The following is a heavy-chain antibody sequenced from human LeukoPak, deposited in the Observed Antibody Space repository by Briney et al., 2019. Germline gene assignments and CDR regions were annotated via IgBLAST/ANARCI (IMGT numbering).Heavy chain of an antibody. J-gene: IGHJ4*02. V-gene: IGHV4-39*01. CDR3: ARLSSTDCSGGSCPHQPNY. CDR2: VFYSGIT. Sequence: PSDTLSLTCTVSGVSVSSSSYHWAWIRQPPGKGLEGIGSVFYSGITYYNPSLKSPFTMSVDTSKNQFSLKLSSVIAADTAVYYCARLSSTDCSGGSCPHQPNYWGEATLVTVSS. D-gene: IGHD2-15*01. CDR1: GVSVSSSSYH.